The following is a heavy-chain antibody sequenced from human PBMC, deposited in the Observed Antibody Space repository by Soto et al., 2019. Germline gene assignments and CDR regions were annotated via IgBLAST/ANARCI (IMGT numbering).Heavy chain of an antibody. V-gene: IGHV1-24*01. J-gene: IGHJ4*02. CDR1: GYTLTELS. CDR2: FDPEDGET. CDR3: STATYYYDSSGPPDGC. D-gene: IGHD3-22*01. Sequence: GASVKVSCKVSGYTLTELSMHWVRQAPGKGLEWMGGFDPEDGETIYAQKFQGRVTMTEDTSTDTAYMELSSLRSEDTAVYYCSTATYYYDSSGPPDGCWGQGTLVTVSS.